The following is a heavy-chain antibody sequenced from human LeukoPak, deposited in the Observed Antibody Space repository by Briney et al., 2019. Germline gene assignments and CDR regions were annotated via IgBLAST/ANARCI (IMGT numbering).Heavy chain of an antibody. CDR1: GFTFSDYY. CDR3: ARSTNALAVGTNKDYFDY. V-gene: IGHV3-11*04. Sequence: KPGGSLRLSFVASGFTFSDYYMSWIRRAPGKGLEWVSYISTSGTTIYYADSVKGRFTISRDNAKNSLYLQMNSLRAEDTAVYYCARSTNALAVGTNKDYFDYWGQGTLVTVSS. J-gene: IGHJ4*02. CDR2: ISTSGTTI. D-gene: IGHD6-13*01.